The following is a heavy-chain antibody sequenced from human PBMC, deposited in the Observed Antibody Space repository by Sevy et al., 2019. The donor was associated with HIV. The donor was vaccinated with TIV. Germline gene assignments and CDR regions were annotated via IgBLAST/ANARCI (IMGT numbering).Heavy chain of an antibody. Sequence: GGSLRLSCTASGFTFSSAWMSWVRQAPGKGLEWVGRIKSEFDGGATDHAAPVKGSFTISREDSKNTVYLQMNSLKADDTAVYYLLTDPAYAGYNEIVINDYFYGMDVWGQGTTVTVSS. CDR2: IKSEFDGGAT. CDR3: LTDPAYAGYNEIVINDYFYGMDV. J-gene: IGHJ6*02. V-gene: IGHV3-15*01. D-gene: IGHD1-20*01. CDR1: GFTFSSAW.